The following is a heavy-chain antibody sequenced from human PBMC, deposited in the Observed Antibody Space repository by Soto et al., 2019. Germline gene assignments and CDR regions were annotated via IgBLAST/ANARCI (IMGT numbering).Heavy chain of an antibody. CDR2: IYYSGST. Sequence: QVQLQESGPGLVKPSQTLSLTCTVSGGSISSGDYYWSWIRQPPGKGLEWIGYIYYSGSTYYNPSLKSRVTRSVDTSKNQYSLKLSSVPAADTAVYYWARDKGSGWYAGFDYWGQGTLVTVSA. V-gene: IGHV4-30-4*01. D-gene: IGHD6-19*01. J-gene: IGHJ4*02. CDR3: ARDKGSGWYAGFDY. CDR1: GGSISSGDYY.